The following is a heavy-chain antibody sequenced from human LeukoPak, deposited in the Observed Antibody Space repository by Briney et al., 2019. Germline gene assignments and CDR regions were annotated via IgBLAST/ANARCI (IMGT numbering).Heavy chain of an antibody. J-gene: IGHJ5*02. CDR1: GYTFTSYG. D-gene: IGHD5-24*01. CDR3: ATAGDGYNSNWFDP. CDR2: ISAYNGNT. V-gene: IGHV1-18*01. Sequence: VASVKVSCKASGYTFTSYGISWVRQAPGQGLEWMGWISAYNGNTNYAQKLQGRVTMTTDTSTSTAYMELRSLRSDDTAVYNCATAGDGYNSNWFDPWGQGTLVTVSS.